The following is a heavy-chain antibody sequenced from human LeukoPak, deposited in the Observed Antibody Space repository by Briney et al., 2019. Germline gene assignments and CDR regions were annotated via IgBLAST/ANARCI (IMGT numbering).Heavy chain of an antibody. V-gene: IGHV3-23*01. Sequence: GGSLRLSCAASGFTFGSYSMSWVRQAPEKGLEWVSSISGSGGSKWFADSVKGRFTISRDNSENTLYLQMNRLRAEDTALYYRAKESSVAGAGLLDYWGQGTLVTVSS. CDR3: AKESSVAGAGLLDY. D-gene: IGHD6-19*01. J-gene: IGHJ4*02. CDR2: ISGSGGSK. CDR1: GFTFGSYS.